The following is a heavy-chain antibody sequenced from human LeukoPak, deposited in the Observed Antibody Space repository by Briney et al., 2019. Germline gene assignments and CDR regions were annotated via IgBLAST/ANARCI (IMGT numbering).Heavy chain of an antibody. D-gene: IGHD6-13*01. Sequence: GGSLRLSCAASGFTFSRYWMSWVRQAPGKRLEWVANINQDGSEKYYVDSVKGRFTISRDNAKNSLYLQMNSLTAEDTAVYYCTRGSRQLGLWGQGTQVTVSS. CDR2: INQDGSEK. V-gene: IGHV3-7*03. J-gene: IGHJ4*02. CDR3: TRGSRQLGL. CDR1: GFTFSRYW.